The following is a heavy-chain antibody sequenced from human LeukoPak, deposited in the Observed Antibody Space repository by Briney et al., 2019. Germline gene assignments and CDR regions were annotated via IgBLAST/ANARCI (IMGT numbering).Heavy chain of an antibody. J-gene: IGHJ3*02. V-gene: IGHV4-59*01. CDR1: GGSISSYY. CDR3: ARHDSSSPLLDAFAI. CDR2: IYYSGST. Sequence: PSETLSLTCTVSGGSISSYYWSWIRQPPGKGLEWIGYIYYSGSTNYNPSLKSRVTISVDTSKNQFSLKLSSVTAADTAVYYCARHDSSSPLLDAFAIWGQGTMVTVPS. D-gene: IGHD6-6*01.